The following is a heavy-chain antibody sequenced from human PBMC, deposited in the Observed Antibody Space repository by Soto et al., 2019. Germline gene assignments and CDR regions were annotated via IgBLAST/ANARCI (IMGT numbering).Heavy chain of an antibody. CDR2: MNTDGNVI. CDR1: GFTFSTFW. D-gene: IGHD7-27*01. Sequence: LRLSCAASGFTFSTFWMSWVRQVPGKGLLWVSRMNTDGNVINYADSVKGRFTISRDNAKNTLYLQMNSLSAEDTAVYYCARDNWGSLEYWGPGTLVTVSS. CDR3: ARDNWGSLEY. J-gene: IGHJ4*02. V-gene: IGHV3-74*01.